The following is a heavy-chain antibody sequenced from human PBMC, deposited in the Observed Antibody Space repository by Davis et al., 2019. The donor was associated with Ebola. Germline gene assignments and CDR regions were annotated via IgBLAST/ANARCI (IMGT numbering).Heavy chain of an antibody. V-gene: IGHV4-59*08. CDR3: AGGRGSYDY. D-gene: IGHD1-26*01. J-gene: IGHJ4*02. Sequence: SETLSLTCTVPGGSISSYYWSWTRQPPGKGLEWIGYIYYSWSTNYNPSLKSPVTISVDTSKNQFSLKLSSVTAADTAVYYCAGGRGSYDYWGQGTLVTVSS. CDR1: GGSISSYY. CDR2: IYYSWST.